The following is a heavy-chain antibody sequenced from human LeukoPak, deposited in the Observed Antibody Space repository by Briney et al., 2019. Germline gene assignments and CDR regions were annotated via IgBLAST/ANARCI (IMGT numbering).Heavy chain of an antibody. D-gene: IGHD1-26*01. Sequence: PSVKLSCKASGYTFTDYYMHWVRQAPGQGLEWMGWINPNSGGTNYAQKFQGRVTMTRDTSISTAYMELSSLRSDDTAVYFCAKDGKRAAPFDYWGQGTLVTVSS. V-gene: IGHV1-2*02. CDR2: INPNSGGT. J-gene: IGHJ4*02. CDR3: AKDGKRAAPFDY. CDR1: GYTFTDYY.